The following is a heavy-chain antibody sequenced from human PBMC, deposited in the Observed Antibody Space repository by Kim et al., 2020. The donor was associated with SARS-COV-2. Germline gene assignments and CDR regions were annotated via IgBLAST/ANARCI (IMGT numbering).Heavy chain of an antibody. CDR3: AKDWGAENPYPVYDFWSNWFDP. J-gene: IGHJ5*02. CDR1: GFTFSSYA. V-gene: IGHV3-23*03. CDR2: IYSGGSST. Sequence: GGSLRLSCAASGFTFSSYAMSWVRQAPGKGLEWVSVIYSGGSSTYYADSVKGRFTISRDNSKNTLYLQMNSLRAEDTAVYYCAKDWGAENPYPVYDFWSNWFDPWGQGTLVTVSS. D-gene: IGHD3-3*01.